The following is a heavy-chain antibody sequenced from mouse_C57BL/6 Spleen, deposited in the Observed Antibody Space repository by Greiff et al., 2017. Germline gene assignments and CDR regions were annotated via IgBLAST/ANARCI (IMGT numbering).Heavy chain of an antibody. CDR3: ARMGDYDSAFAY. D-gene: IGHD2-4*01. J-gene: IGHJ3*01. V-gene: IGHV1-82*01. CDR2: IYPGDGDT. CDR1: GYAFSSSW. Sequence: VQLQQSGPELVKPGASVKISCKASGYAFSSSWMNWVKQRPGKGLEWIGRIYPGDGDTNYNGKFKGKATLTADKSSSPAYMQLSSLTSEDSAVYFCARMGDYDSAFAYWGQGTLVTVSA.